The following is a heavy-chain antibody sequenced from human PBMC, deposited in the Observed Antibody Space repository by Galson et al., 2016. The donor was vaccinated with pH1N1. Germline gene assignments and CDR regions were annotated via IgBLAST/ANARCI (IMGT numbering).Heavy chain of an antibody. V-gene: IGHV3-9*01. CDR2: ISWNSGSI. CDR3: AKVEGYIYGPLDY. CDR1: GFTFDDYA. D-gene: IGHD5-18*01. J-gene: IGHJ4*02. Sequence: SLRLSCAASGFTFDDYAMHWVRQAPGKGLEWVSGISWNSGSIGYADSVKGRFTISRDNAKNSLYLQMNSLRAEDTALYYFAKVEGYIYGPLDYWGQGTLVTVSS.